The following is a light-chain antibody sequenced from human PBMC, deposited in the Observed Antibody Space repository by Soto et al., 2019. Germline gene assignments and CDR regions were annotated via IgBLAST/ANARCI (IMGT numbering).Light chain of an antibody. CDR2: DVN. CDR1: TSDVGAYSF. Sequence: QSVLTQPRSVSGSPGQSITISCTGSTSDVGAYSFASWYQQHPGGAPKLLIHDVNKRPAGVPARFSASKSGNTASLTISGLQVEDQPDYRCRSSAGAYRYVFGSGTKLTVL. V-gene: IGLV2-11*01. CDR3: RSSAGAYRYV. J-gene: IGLJ1*01.